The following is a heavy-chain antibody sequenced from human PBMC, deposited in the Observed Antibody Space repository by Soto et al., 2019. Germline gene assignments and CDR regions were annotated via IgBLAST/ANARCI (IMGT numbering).Heavy chain of an antibody. Sequence: GGSLRLSCVASGFTFSSYSMSWVRQAPGQGLEWVSAISGSASGTYYADSVKGRFTISRDNSKNTLYLQMDSLRAEDTTMYYCEKGSSGYPYYFDYWGQGDLVTVSS. CDR1: GFTFSSYS. D-gene: IGHD3-22*01. CDR2: ISGSASGT. CDR3: EKGSSGYPYYFDY. V-gene: IGHV3-23*01. J-gene: IGHJ4*02.